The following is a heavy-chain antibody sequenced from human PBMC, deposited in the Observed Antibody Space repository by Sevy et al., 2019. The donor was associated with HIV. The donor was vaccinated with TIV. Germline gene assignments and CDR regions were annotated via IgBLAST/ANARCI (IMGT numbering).Heavy chain of an antibody. CDR3: ARDLVVVPATLSGYYDGMDV. J-gene: IGHJ6*02. D-gene: IGHD2-2*01. V-gene: IGHV3-30-3*01. CDR1: GFTFSSYA. Sequence: GGSLRLSCTASGFTFSSYAMHWVRQAPGKGLEWVAVISYAGSNKYYADSVKGRFTISRDNSKNTLYLQMNSLRAEDTAVYYCARDLVVVPATLSGYYDGMDVWGQGTTVTVSS. CDR2: ISYAGSNK.